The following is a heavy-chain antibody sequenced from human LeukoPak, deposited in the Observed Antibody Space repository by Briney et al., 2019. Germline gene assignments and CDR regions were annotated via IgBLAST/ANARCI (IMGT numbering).Heavy chain of an antibody. Sequence: GGSLRLSCAASGFAFSTYSMNWVRQAPGKGLEWVSSISSSGSYIYSPDSLKGRFTISRDNAKNSLYLQMNSLRAEDTAVYYCARYFLTTSGGMDVWGQGTTVTVSS. CDR1: GFAFSTYS. CDR3: ARYFLTTSGGMDV. J-gene: IGHJ6*02. D-gene: IGHD1-14*01. CDR2: ISSSGSYI. V-gene: IGHV3-21*01.